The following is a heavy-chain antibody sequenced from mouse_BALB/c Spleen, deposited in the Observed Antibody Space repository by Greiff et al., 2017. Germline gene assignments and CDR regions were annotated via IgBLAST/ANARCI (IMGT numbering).Heavy chain of an antibody. D-gene: IGHD1-1*01. CDR2: INPYNGDT. CDR1: GYSFTGYF. J-gene: IGHJ2*01. CDR3: ARDYGSSDYYFDY. Sequence: EVQLQQSGPELVKPRASVKISCKASGYSFTGYFMNWVMQSHGKSLEWIGRINPYNGDTFYNQKFKGKATLTVDKSSSTAHMELRSLASEDSAVYYCARDYGSSDYYFDYWGQGTTLTVSS. V-gene: IGHV1-20*02.